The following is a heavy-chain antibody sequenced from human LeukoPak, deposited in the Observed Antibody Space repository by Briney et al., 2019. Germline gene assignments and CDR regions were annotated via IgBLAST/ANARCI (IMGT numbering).Heavy chain of an antibody. Sequence: GGSLRLSCAASGFTFSSYAMHWVRQAPGKGLEWVAVISYDGSNKYYADSVKGRFTISRDNSKNTLYLQMNSLRAEDTAVYYCARNRRLGELSSSFDYWGQGTLVTVSS. CDR2: ISYDGSNK. J-gene: IGHJ4*02. D-gene: IGHD3-16*02. CDR1: GFTFSSYA. V-gene: IGHV3-30-3*01. CDR3: ARNRRLGELSSSFDY.